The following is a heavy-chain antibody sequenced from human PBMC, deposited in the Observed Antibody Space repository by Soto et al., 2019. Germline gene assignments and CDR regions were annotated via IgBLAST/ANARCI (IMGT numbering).Heavy chain of an antibody. Sequence: SETLSLTCTVSGGSISSSSYYWGWIRQPPGKGLEWIGSIYYSGSTYYNPSLKSRVTISVDTSKNQFSLKLSSVTAADTAVYYCARHDDSSGYFDYWGQGTLVTVSS. V-gene: IGHV4-39*01. J-gene: IGHJ4*02. CDR1: GGSISSSSYY. D-gene: IGHD3-22*01. CDR3: ARHDDSSGYFDY. CDR2: IYYSGST.